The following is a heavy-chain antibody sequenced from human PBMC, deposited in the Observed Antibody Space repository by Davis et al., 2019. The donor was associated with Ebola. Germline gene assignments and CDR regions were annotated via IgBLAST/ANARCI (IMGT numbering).Heavy chain of an antibody. CDR2: INPSGGST. V-gene: IGHV1-46*01. CDR1: GYTFTSYY. J-gene: IGHJ5*02. D-gene: IGHD3-10*01. Sequence: AASVKVSCKASGYTFTSYYMHWVRQAPGQGLEWMGIINPSGGSTNYAQKFQGRVTMTRDTSTRTVYMELSSLRSEDTAVYYCARVVTMVRSTGWFDPWGQGTLVTVSS. CDR3: ARVVTMVRSTGWFDP.